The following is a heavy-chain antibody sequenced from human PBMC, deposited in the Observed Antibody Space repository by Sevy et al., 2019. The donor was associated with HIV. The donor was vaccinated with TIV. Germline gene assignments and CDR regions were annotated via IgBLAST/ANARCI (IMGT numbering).Heavy chain of an antibody. CDR2: ISSSGSTI. V-gene: IGHV3-48*03. J-gene: IGHJ6*03. CDR1: GFTFSSYE. D-gene: IGHD6-13*01. Sequence: GGSLRLSCAASGFTFSSYEMNWVRQAPGKGLEWVSYISSSGSTIYYADSVKGRFTISRDNAKNSPYLQMNSLRAEDTAVYYCARGGIAAAGTRGYYYYYMDVWGKGTTVTVSS. CDR3: ARGGIAAAGTRGYYYYYMDV.